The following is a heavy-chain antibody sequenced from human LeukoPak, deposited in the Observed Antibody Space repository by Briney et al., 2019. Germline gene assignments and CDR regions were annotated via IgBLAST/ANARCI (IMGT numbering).Heavy chain of an antibody. Sequence: SETLSLTCTVSGGSISSYYWSWIRQPPGKGLEWIGYIHYSGTTNYNPSLKSRVTISVDTSKNQFSLKLSPVTAADTAVYFCARVSWSPGTSYYYMDVWGKGTTVTVSS. CDR2: IHYSGTT. D-gene: IGHD1-1*01. V-gene: IGHV4-59*01. J-gene: IGHJ6*03. CDR1: GGSISSYY. CDR3: ARVSWSPGTSYYYMDV.